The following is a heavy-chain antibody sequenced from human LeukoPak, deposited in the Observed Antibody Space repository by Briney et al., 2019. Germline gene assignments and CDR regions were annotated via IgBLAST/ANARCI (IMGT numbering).Heavy chain of an antibody. CDR1: GFTFDDYA. Sequence: PGGSLRLSCAASGFTFDDYAMHWVRQAPGKGLEWVSGISWNSGSIGYADSVKGRFTISRDNAKNSLYLQMNSLRAGDTALYYCAKCRQYTSVCFFDYWGQGTLVTVSS. D-gene: IGHD6-19*01. CDR2: ISWNSGSI. J-gene: IGHJ4*02. V-gene: IGHV3-9*01. CDR3: AKCRQYTSVCFFDY.